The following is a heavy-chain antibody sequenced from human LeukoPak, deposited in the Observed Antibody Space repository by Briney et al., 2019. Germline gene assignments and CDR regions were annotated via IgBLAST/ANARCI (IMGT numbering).Heavy chain of an antibody. CDR3: AKGSGVMVVAAITFGS. V-gene: IGHV3-23*01. CDR2: MSGSDGST. J-gene: IGHJ4*02. CDR1: RFTSCCYA. Sequence: PWGPLRLSCAASRFTSCCYAMSWVPPAPGKGLEGGSAMSGSDGSTYYTASVKCRLSISRDNSKNTLYLQKNSLSAEDTAVYYCAKGSGVMVVAAITFGSWGQVTLVTVSS. D-gene: IGHD2-15*01.